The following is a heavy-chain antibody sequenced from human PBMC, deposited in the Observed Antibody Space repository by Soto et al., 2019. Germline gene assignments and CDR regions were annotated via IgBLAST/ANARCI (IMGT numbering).Heavy chain of an antibody. CDR2: IYYSGST. CDR1: GGSISSYY. J-gene: IGHJ5*02. V-gene: IGHV4-59*01. D-gene: IGHD3-10*01. Sequence: SETLSLTCTFSGGSISSYYWSWIRQPPGKGLEWIGYIYYSGSTNYNPSLKSRVTISVDTSKNQFSLKLSSVTAADTAVYYCARDNYYGSGSYLNWFDPWGQGTLVTVSS. CDR3: ARDNYYGSGSYLNWFDP.